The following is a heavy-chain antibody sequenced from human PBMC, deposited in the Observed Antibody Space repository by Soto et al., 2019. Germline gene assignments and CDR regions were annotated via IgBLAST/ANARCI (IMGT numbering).Heavy chain of an antibody. D-gene: IGHD3-10*01. V-gene: IGHV4-59*01. CDR1: GGSIRSYY. CDR3: ATGFNYYGAGTLKLDF. CDR2: ISYSGTT. Sequence: VLLQESGPGLVKPSETLSLTCSVSGGSIRSYYWSWIRKPPGKRLEWIGYISYSGTTNYNPSLTRRLTISIDTTKNQFSLKLGSVTADDTAVYYCATGFNYYGAGTLKLDFWGQGTLVAVSS. J-gene: IGHJ4*02.